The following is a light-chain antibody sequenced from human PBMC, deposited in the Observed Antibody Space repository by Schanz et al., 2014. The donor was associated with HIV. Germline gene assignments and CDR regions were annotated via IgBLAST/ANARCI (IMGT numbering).Light chain of an antibody. CDR3: QSYDSSLSGSVV. CDR2: SNN. V-gene: IGLV1-44*01. Sequence: QSVLTQPPSASGTPGLRVTISCSGSSSNIGTNTVTWYQQLPETAPTLLIYSNNQRPSGVPDRFSGSKSGTSASLAISGLQAEDEADYYCQSYDSSLSGSVVFGGGTKLTVL. J-gene: IGLJ2*01. CDR1: SSNIGTNT.